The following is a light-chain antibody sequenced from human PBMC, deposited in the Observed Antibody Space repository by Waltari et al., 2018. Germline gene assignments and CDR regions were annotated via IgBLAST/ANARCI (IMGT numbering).Light chain of an antibody. CDR2: NDD. Sequence: SYDLTQPPSLSVSPGQTATITCSGDRLSSKFVSWYLQRPGQAPLAVIYNDDRRPSGIPERFSGSNSGDTATLTITETQTMDEADYYCQAWHINTGVFGPGTKVTVL. V-gene: IGLV3-1*01. CDR1: RLSSKF. J-gene: IGLJ1*01. CDR3: QAWHINTGV.